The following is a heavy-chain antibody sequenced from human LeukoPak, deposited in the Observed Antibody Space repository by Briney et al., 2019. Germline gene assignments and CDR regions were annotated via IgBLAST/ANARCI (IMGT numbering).Heavy chain of an antibody. CDR3: AKDNSSSSWGYYYYYMDV. CDR2: ITGSGGST. D-gene: IGHD6-6*01. J-gene: IGHJ6*03. CDR1: GFTFNSYA. Sequence: GGSLRLSCAASGFTFNSYAMSWVRQAPGKGLEWVSSITGSGGSTYYADSVKGRFTISRDNSKDTLYLQVNSLRAEDTAVYYCAKDNSSSSWGYYYYYMDVWGKGTTVTVSS. V-gene: IGHV3-23*01.